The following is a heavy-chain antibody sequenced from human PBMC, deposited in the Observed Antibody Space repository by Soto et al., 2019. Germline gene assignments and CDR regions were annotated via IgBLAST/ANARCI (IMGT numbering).Heavy chain of an antibody. J-gene: IGHJ5*02. CDR3: AKGDNLGPKTGYAFDP. Sequence: SQTLSLTCAISGDSVSSDTASWNWVRQSPSRGLEWLGRTYSRSKWYNDYAVSVKSRIIINPDTSKNQFSLQLNSVTPEDTAVYYCAKGDNLGPKTGYAFDPWGQGILVTVSS. CDR2: TYSRSKWYN. CDR1: GDSVSSDTAS. V-gene: IGHV6-1*01. D-gene: IGHD5-12*01.